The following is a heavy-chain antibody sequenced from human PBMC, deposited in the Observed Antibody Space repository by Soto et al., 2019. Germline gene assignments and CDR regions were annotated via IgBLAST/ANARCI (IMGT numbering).Heavy chain of an antibody. CDR1: GVTSSGDC. Sequence: GGSLRLSCAASGVTSSGDCMAWVGHAPGKGLEWVDRTIDKYEGHPTEYAASVKARFTISRDESKNSVYVQMNSLKHEDTAVYYCVRLLERRYLDFWGQ. V-gene: IGHV3-72*01. D-gene: IGHD1-1*01. CDR3: VRLLERRYLDF. J-gene: IGHJ4*02. CDR2: TIDKYEGHPT.